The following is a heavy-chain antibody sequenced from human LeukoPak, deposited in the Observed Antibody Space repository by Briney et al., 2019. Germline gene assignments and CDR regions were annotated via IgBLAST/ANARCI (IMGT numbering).Heavy chain of an antibody. CDR2: ISASGDKT. V-gene: IGHV3-23*01. J-gene: IGHJ4*02. D-gene: IGHD1-1*01. Sequence: GGSLRLSCAASGFTFSNYAMSWIRQDPEKGLEWVSTISASGDKTCYADSVRGRFTISRDNSKNTLYLQMNSLRAKDTAVYYCAKVQLRRFDYWGQGTLVTVSS. CDR3: AKVQLRRFDY. CDR1: GFTFSNYA.